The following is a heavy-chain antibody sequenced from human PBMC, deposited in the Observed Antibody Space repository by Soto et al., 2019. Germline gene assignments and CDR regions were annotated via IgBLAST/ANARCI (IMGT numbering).Heavy chain of an antibody. CDR2: ISWDGGST. D-gene: IGHD6-13*01. CDR1: GFTFDDYT. Sequence: PGGSLRLSCAASGFTFDDYTMHWVRQAPGKGLEWVSLISWDGGSTYYADSVKGRFTISRDNSKNSLYLQMNSLRTEDTALYYCAKDFSSSWYYFDYWGQGTLVTVSS. CDR3: AKDFSSSWYYFDY. V-gene: IGHV3-43*01. J-gene: IGHJ4*02.